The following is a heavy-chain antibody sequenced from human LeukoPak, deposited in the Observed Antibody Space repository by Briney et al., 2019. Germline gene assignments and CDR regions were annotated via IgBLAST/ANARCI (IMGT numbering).Heavy chain of an antibody. CDR1: GFTFSKAW. J-gene: IGHJ3*02. CDR2: IKSKTDGGTT. D-gene: IGHD1-26*01. CDR3: TTDSPGVVGATNAFDI. V-gene: IGHV3-15*01. Sequence: GGSLRLSCAAPGFTFSKAWMSWVRQAPGKGLEWIGRIKSKTDGGTTDYAAPVKGRFTLSRDDSKNTLFLQMDSLRTEDTALYYCTTDSPGVVGATNAFDIWGQGTMLTVSS.